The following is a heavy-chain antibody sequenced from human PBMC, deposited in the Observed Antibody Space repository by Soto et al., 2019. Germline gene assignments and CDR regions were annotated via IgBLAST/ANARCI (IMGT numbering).Heavy chain of an antibody. V-gene: IGHV3-53*02. Sequence: EVHLVESGGGLMQSGGSLRLSCAASGFTVSTYNMIWVRQAPVKGLEWVSVTYSGGSTQYADSVKGRFTVSRDNSKTTLYLPMSSLRDEDTAVYYCARKLSGAVQGWAYGMDVWGRGTTVTVSS. J-gene: IGHJ6*02. CDR3: ARKLSGAVQGWAYGMDV. CDR2: TYSGGST. D-gene: IGHD1-26*01. CDR1: GFTVSTYN.